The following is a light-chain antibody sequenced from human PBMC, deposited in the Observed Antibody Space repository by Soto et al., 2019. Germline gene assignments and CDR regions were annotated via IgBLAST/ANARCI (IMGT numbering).Light chain of an antibody. CDR1: QSFRGL. CDR3: QQRHMWPST. V-gene: IGKV3-11*01. Sequence: EVVLTQSPVTLSLSPGERATLSCRASQSFRGLLAWYQQKPGQAPRLLIYDAYNRATGIPPRFSGSGSGTDFTLTISSLEPEDCAVFYCQQRHMWPSTFGQGTRLEIK. CDR2: DAY. J-gene: IGKJ5*01.